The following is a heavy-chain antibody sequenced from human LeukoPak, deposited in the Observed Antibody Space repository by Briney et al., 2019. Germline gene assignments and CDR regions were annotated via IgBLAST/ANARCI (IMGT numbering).Heavy chain of an antibody. J-gene: IGHJ6*02. CDR2: IKSKTDGGTT. D-gene: IGHD3-9*01. V-gene: IGHV3-15*01. CDR3: TTDAPLTGPPPRGYYYGMDV. CDR1: GFTFSNAW. Sequence: GGSLRLSCAASGFTFSNAWMSWVRQAPGKGLEWVGRIKSKTDGGTTDYAAPVKGRFTISRDDSKNTLYLQMNSLKTEDTAVYYCTTDAPLTGPPPRGYYYGMDVWGQGTTVTVSS.